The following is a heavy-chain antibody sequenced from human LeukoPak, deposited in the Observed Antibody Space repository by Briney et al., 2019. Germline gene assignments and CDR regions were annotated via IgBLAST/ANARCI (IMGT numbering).Heavy chain of an antibody. J-gene: IGHJ5*02. CDR3: ARIRLPPNWFDP. Sequence: SETLSLTCIVSGGGSISSSNHYWGWIRQPPGKGLEWIGSINYSGSTQYNPSLKSRVTLSVDTSKDQFSLKLSSVTAADTAVYYCARIRLPPNWFDPWGQGTLVTVSS. CDR1: GGGSISSSNHY. V-gene: IGHV4-39*07. D-gene: IGHD4-11*01. CDR2: INYSGST.